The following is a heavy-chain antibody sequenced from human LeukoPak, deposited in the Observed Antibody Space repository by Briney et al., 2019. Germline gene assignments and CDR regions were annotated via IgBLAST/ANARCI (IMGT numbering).Heavy chain of an antibody. V-gene: IGHV3-21*01. CDR1: GFTFSSYS. CDR3: AREYGSGSYDGDY. J-gene: IGHJ4*02. D-gene: IGHD3-10*01. Sequence: GGSLRLSCAASGFTFSSYSMNWVHQAPGKGLEWVSSISSSSSYIYYADSVKDRFTISRDNAKNSLYLQMNSLRAEDTAVYYCAREYGSGSYDGDYWGQGTLVTVSS. CDR2: ISSSSSYI.